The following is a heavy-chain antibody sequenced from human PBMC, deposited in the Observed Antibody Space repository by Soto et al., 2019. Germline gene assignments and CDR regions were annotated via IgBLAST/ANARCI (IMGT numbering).Heavy chain of an antibody. CDR2: IYATGTT. J-gene: IGHJ5*02. D-gene: IGHD1-1*01. CDR3: VRDGTKTLRDWFDP. Sequence: SGTLSLTCTVSGASISGFYWSWIRKSAGKGLEWIGRIYATGTTDYNPSLKSRVMVSVDTSKKQFSLKLRSVTAADTAVYYCVRDGTKTLRDWFDPWGQGISVTVSS. CDR1: GASISGFY. V-gene: IGHV4-4*07.